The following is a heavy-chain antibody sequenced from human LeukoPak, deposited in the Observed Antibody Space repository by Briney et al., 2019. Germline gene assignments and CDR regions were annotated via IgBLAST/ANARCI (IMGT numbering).Heavy chain of an antibody. D-gene: IGHD2-15*01. CDR3: AAPDCSGGSCYPGYYYYYYMDV. CDR2: ISGSGGST. V-gene: IGHV3-23*01. J-gene: IGHJ6*03. Sequence: GGSLRLSCAASGLTFSSYAMRWLRQAPGKGLEWVSAISGSGGSTYYADSVKGRFTISRDNSKNTLYLQMNSLRAEDTAVYYCAAPDCSGGSCYPGYYYYYYMDVWGKGTTVTVSS. CDR1: GLTFSSYA.